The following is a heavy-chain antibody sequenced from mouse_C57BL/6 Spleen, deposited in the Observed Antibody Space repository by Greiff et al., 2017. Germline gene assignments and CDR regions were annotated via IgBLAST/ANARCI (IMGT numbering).Heavy chain of an antibody. Sequence: EVKLMESGGGLVKPGGSLKLSCAASGFTFSDYGMHWVRQAPEKGLEWVAYISSGSSTIYYADTVKGRFTISRDNATNTLFLQMTSLRSEDTAMYYCARLPTVVSMDYWGQGTSVTVSS. J-gene: IGHJ4*01. CDR3: ARLPTVVSMDY. CDR1: GFTFSDYG. CDR2: ISSGSSTI. V-gene: IGHV5-17*01. D-gene: IGHD1-1*01.